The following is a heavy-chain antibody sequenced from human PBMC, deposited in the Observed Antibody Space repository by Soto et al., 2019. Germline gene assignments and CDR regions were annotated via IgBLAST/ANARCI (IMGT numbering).Heavy chain of an antibody. CDR2: IYNSGST. V-gene: IGHV4-4*02. CDR3: ASAAPDGSWFDP. Sequence: SETLSLTCAVSGGSISSSNWWSWVRQPPGKGLEWIGKIYNSGSTNYSPSLKSRVTISVDKSKNQFSLKLSAVAAADTAVYYCASAAPDGSWFDPWGQGTLVTVSS. CDR1: GGSISSSNW. D-gene: IGHD2-15*01. J-gene: IGHJ5*02.